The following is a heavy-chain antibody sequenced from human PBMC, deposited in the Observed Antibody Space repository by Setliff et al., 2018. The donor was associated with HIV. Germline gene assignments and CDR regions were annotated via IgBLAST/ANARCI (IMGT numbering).Heavy chain of an antibody. CDR2: INPNSGDT. D-gene: IGHD4-17*01. V-gene: IGHV1-2*02. Sequence: ASVKVSCKASGYTFTSYYMHWVRQAPGQGLEWMGWINPNSGDTDYAQKFQGRVTLTRDTSITTAYMELRRLTSDDTAVYYCAKFYGDYHAFDIWGQGTMVTVSS. J-gene: IGHJ3*02. CDR1: GYTFTSYY. CDR3: AKFYGDYHAFDI.